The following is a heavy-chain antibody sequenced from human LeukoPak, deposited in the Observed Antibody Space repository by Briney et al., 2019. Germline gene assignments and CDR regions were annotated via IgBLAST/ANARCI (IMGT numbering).Heavy chain of an antibody. CDR2: ISSSSSYI. J-gene: IGHJ4*02. CDR3: TRAHGRITRDAYLDY. Sequence: PGGSLRLSCAASGFTFSSYSMNWVRQAPGKGLEWVSSISSSSSYIYYADSVKGRFAISRDDSKNTLHLQMNSLRAEDTAMYYCTRAHGRITRDAYLDYWGQGTLVTVSS. D-gene: IGHD3-10*01. CDR1: GFTFSSYS. V-gene: IGHV3-21*04.